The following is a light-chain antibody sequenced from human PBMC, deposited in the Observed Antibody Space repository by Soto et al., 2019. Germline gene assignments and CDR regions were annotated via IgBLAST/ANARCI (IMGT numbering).Light chain of an antibody. CDR3: VAFTTTSTHV. J-gene: IGLJ1*01. CDR2: QVS. Sequence: QSLLTKPASVSGAPGQSITISCTGTSSDVGGYYYVSWYQHHTGKAPKLMIYQVSNRPSGVSNRFSGSKSVNTAYLNISGLQVEDEAEYFCVAFTTTSTHVFGTGTNVTVL. CDR1: SSDVGGYYY. V-gene: IGLV2-14*01.